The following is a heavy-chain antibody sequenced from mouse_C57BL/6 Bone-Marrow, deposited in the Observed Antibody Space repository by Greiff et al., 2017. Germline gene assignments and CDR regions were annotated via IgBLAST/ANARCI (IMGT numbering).Heavy chain of an antibody. CDR3: ASDLVAVVPYYCAMDY. J-gene: IGHJ4*01. D-gene: IGHD1-1*01. Sequence: QVQLQQPGAELVKPGASVKLSCKASGYTFTSYWMQWVKQRPGQGLEWIGEIDPSDSDTNYNEKFKGKATLTVDTSSSTAYMQLRSLTSEDSAVYYCASDLVAVVPYYCAMDYWGQGTSVTVSS. CDR1: GYTFTSYW. V-gene: IGHV1-50*01. CDR2: IDPSDSDT.